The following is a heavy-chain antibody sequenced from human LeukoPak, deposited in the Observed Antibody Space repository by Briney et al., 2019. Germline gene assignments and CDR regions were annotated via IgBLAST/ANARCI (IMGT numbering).Heavy chain of an antibody. J-gene: IGHJ6*03. Sequence: SETLSLTCTVAGGSISSYYWSWIRQPPGKGLEWIGYIYYSGSTNYNPSLKSRVTISVDLSKNQFSLKLSSVTAADTAVYYCARTTEGGYTYDYFYYYYLDVWGKGTTVTISS. CDR2: IYYSGST. CDR3: ARTTEGGYTYDYFYYYYLDV. CDR1: GGSISSYY. V-gene: IGHV4-59*01. D-gene: IGHD5-18*01.